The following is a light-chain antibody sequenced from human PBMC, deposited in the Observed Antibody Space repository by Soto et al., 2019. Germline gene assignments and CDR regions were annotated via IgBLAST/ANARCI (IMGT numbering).Light chain of an antibody. V-gene: IGKV3-15*01. Sequence: EIVLTQSPGTLSLSPGERATLSCRASQSVSSSYLAWFHQKPGQSPRLLIYGASTRATGIPARFSGSGSGTEFTLTISSLQSEDFAVYYCQQYNNWPPITFGQGTRLEI. CDR1: QSVSSSY. J-gene: IGKJ5*01. CDR3: QQYNNWPPIT. CDR2: GAS.